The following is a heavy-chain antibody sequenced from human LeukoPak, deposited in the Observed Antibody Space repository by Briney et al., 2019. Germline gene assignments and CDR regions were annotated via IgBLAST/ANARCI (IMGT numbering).Heavy chain of an antibody. CDR1: GGSISSYY. V-gene: IGHV4-59*01. D-gene: IGHD2-15*01. CDR2: IYYSGST. J-gene: IGHJ5*02. Sequence: SETLSLTCTVSGGSISSYYWSWVRQPPGKGLEWMGYIYYSGSTNYTPSLKSRVTISVDTSKTQSSLKLSSVTAADTAVYYCAGQYCSGGSCYWLDPWGQGTLVTVSS. CDR3: AGQYCSGGSCYWLDP.